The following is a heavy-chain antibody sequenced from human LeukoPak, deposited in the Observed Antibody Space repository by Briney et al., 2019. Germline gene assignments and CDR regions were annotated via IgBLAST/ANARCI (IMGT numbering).Heavy chain of an antibody. CDR2: IKQDGSEK. V-gene: IGHV3-7*01. CDR3: ARDYSGMDV. J-gene: IGHJ6*02. Sequence: SGGSLRLSCAASGFTFSSYAMSWVRQAPGKGLEWVANIKQDGSEKYYVDSVKGRFTISRDNAKNSLYLQMNSLRAEDTAVYYCARDYSGMDVWGQGTTVTVSS. CDR1: GFTFSSYA.